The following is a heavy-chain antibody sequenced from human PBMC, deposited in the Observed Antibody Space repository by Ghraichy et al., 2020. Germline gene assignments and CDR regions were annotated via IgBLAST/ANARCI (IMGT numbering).Heavy chain of an antibody. Sequence: SETLSLTCTVSGGSISSYYWSWIRQPPGKGLEWIGYIYYSGSTNYNPSLKSRVTISVDTSKNQFSLKLSSVTAADTAVYYCARTDPGYCCSTSCSPSGWYFDLWGRGTLVTVSS. J-gene: IGHJ2*01. CDR3: ARTDPGYCCSTSCSPSGWYFDL. V-gene: IGHV4-59*01. CDR2: IYYSGST. CDR1: GGSISSYY. D-gene: IGHD2-2*01.